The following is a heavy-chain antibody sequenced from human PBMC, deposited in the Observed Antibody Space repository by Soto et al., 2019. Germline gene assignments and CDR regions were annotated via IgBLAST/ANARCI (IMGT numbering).Heavy chain of an antibody. V-gene: IGHV3-30-3*01. D-gene: IGHD3-10*01. CDR1: GFTFSSYA. Sequence: QVQLVESGGGVVQPGRSLRLSCAASGFTFSSYAMHWVRQAPGKGLEWVAVISYDGSNKYYADSVKGRFTISRDNSKNTLYLQINSLGAEDTAGYYCAREPPEVLWFGVSGHDYWGQGTLVTVSS. CDR2: ISYDGSNK. J-gene: IGHJ4*02. CDR3: AREPPEVLWFGVSGHDY.